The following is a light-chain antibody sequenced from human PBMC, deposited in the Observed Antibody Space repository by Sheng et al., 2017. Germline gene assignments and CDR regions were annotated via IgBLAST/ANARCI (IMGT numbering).Light chain of an antibody. CDR3: QQYGSSPPYT. Sequence: EIVLTQSPGTLSLSPGEGATLSCRASQTVGGSFLAWYQQKPGQAPRLLIYGASSRAAGIPDRFSGRGSGRDFTLTISRLEPEDSAVYYCQQYGSSPPYTFGQGTKLEIK. CDR2: GAS. V-gene: IGKV3-20*01. J-gene: IGKJ2*01. CDR1: QTVGGSF.